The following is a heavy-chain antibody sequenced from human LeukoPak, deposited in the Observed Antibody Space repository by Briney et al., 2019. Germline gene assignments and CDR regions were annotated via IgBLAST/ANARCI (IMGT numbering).Heavy chain of an antibody. Sequence: GGSLRLSCAASGFDFDAYAMHWVRQAPGKGLEWVSLISADGSSTKYADSMKGRFTVSRDNSKSFLYLQMSSLRSEDTAFYYCAKDWYCGRADCHSPSGDWGRGTLVTVSS. V-gene: IGHV3-43*02. J-gene: IGHJ4*02. CDR2: ISADGSST. CDR1: GFDFDAYA. CDR3: AKDWYCGRADCHSPSGD. D-gene: IGHD2-21*01.